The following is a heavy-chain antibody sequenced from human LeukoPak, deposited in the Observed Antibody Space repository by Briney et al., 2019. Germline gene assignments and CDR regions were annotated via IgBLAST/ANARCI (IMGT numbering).Heavy chain of an antibody. J-gene: IGHJ6*02. CDR1: GFSFSSHG. V-gene: IGHV3-33*05. Sequence: GGSLRLSCAASGFSFSSHGMHWVRQAPGKGLEWVAGIQYDGSKKYYADSVKGRFIISRDDSQNTLDMQMDSLRAEDTAVYYCGRGLSLFTLDVGGQGTTVTVSS. D-gene: IGHD3-10*02. CDR2: IQYDGSKK. CDR3: GRGLSLFTLDV.